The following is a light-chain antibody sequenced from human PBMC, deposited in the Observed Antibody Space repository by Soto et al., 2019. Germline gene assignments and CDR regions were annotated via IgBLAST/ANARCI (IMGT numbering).Light chain of an antibody. J-gene: IGKJ1*01. Sequence: DIVMTQSPLSLPVTPGEPASISCRSSQSLLHSNGYNYLDWYLQKPGQSPQLLIYLGSNRSSGVHDRFSGSGSGTDFTLRIRRVEAEDVGVYYCMQALQTPATFGQGTKVDIK. CDR3: MQALQTPAT. CDR2: LGS. V-gene: IGKV2-28*01. CDR1: QSLLHSNGYNY.